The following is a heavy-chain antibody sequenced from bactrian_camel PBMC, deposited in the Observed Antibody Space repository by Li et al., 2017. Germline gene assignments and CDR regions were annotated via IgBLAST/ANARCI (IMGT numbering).Heavy chain of an antibody. J-gene: IGHJ4*01. CDR3: AAELRKYYADFCTNY. CDR2: VDSYGST. D-gene: IGHD4*01. V-gene: IGHV3S67*01. CDR1: GYRFSGNC. Sequence: DVQLVESGGGSVQAGGSLRLSCHDSGYRFSGNCMAWFRQAPEKEREGVAAVDSYGSTYYADSVKGRFTISKDNTKNTLYLQMNSPKTEDTAVYFCAAELRKYYADFCTNYWGRGTQVTVS.